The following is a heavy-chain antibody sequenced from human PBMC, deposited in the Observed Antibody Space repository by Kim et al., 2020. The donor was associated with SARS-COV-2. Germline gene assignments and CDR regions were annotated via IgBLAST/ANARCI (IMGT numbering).Heavy chain of an antibody. J-gene: IGHJ3*02. Sequence: RYSPSFQGQVTISADKSISTAYLQWSSLKASDTAMYYCARRLLASDAFDIWGQGTVVTVSS. CDR3: ARRLLASDAFDI. V-gene: IGHV5-51*01.